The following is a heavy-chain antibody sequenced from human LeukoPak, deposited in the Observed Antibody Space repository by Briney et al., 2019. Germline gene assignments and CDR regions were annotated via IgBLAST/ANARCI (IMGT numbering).Heavy chain of an antibody. V-gene: IGHV3-48*04. CDR3: ARDAGYCSGGSCPRGAYMDV. CDR1: GFTFSDYS. CDR2: IRGSGEGLGSGV. D-gene: IGHD2-15*01. J-gene: IGHJ6*03. Sequence: GGSLRLSCAASGFTFSDYSMNWVRQAPGKWLEWVSNIRGSGEGLGSGVYYADSVKGRFTISRDNAKNSLYLQMNSLRAEDTALYYCARDAGYCSGGSCPRGAYMDVWGKGTTVTVSS.